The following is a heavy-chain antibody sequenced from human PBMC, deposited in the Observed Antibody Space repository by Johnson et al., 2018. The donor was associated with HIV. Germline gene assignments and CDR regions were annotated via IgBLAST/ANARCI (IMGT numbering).Heavy chain of an antibody. V-gene: IGHV3-NL1*01. CDR2: INWNGGNT. D-gene: IGHD6-13*01. CDR3: AKGRYSSSWYLAGAFDI. J-gene: IGHJ3*02. CDR1: GFTFSSYA. Sequence: QVQLVESGGGVVQPGRSLRLSCAASGFTFSSYAMHWVRQAPGKGLEWVSGINWNGGNTGYADSVKGRFTISRDNAKNTLYLQMSSLRAEDTAIYYCAKGRYSSSWYLAGAFDIWGQGTLVTVSS.